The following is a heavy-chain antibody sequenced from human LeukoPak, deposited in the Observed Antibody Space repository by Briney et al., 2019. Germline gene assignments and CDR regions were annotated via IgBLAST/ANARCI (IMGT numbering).Heavy chain of an antibody. V-gene: IGHV4-59*12. D-gene: IGHD3-10*01. Sequence: SETLSLTCTVSGGSISNYYWSWIRQPPGRGLEWIGYIYYSGSTNYNPSLKGRVTISVDTSKNQFSLKLSSVTAADTAVYYCARLTKNDSGSFRFGKKKRGYMDVWGKGTTVTISS. CDR2: IYYSGST. CDR1: GGSISNYY. CDR3: ARLTKNDSGSFRFGKKKRGYMDV. J-gene: IGHJ6*03.